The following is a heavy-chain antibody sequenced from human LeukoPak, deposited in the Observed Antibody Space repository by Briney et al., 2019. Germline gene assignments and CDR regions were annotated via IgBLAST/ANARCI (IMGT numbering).Heavy chain of an antibody. V-gene: IGHV1-8*01. CDR2: MNPNSGNT. Sequence: ASVKVSCKASGYTFTSYDVNWVRQATGQGLEWMRWMNPNSGNTGYAQKFQGRVTMTRNTSISTAYMELSSLRSEDTAVYYCARENGGKGPDAFDIWGQGTMVTVSS. CDR3: ARENGGKGPDAFDI. CDR1: GYTFTSYD. J-gene: IGHJ3*02. D-gene: IGHD4-23*01.